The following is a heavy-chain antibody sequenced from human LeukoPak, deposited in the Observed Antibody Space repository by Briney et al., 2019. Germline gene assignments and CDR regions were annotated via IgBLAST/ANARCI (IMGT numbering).Heavy chain of an antibody. V-gene: IGHV3-30*01. D-gene: IGHD6-13*01. CDR3: ARDWGIAAARIPLCIDY. Sequence: GRSLRLSCAASGFTFSSYAMHGVRQAPGEGLEGVAVISYDGRNKYYADSVKGRFTISRDNSKNTLYLQMNSLRAKDTAVYYCARDWGIAAARIPLCIDYWRQGTLVT. CDR2: ISYDGRNK. CDR1: GFTFSSYA. J-gene: IGHJ4*02.